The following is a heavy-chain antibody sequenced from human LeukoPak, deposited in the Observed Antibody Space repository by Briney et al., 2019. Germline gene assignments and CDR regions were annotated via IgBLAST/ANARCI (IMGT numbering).Heavy chain of an antibody. CDR2: IKQDGSEK. J-gene: IGHJ5*02. Sequence: GGSLRLSCAASGFTFSSYWMSWVRQAPGKGLEWVANIKQDGSEKYYVDSVKGRFTISRDNAKNSLYLQMNSLRAEDTAVCYCARTPNYYDSSGYYLTGFDPWGQGTLVTVSS. D-gene: IGHD3-22*01. V-gene: IGHV3-7*01. CDR1: GFTFSSYW. CDR3: ARTPNYYDSSGYYLTGFDP.